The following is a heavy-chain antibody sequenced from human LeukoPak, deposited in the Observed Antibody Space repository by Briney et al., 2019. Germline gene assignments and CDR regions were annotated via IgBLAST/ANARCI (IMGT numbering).Heavy chain of an antibody. J-gene: IGHJ4*02. V-gene: IGHV3-15*01. CDR2: IKSKTDGGTT. Sequence: GGSLRLSCAVSGLTFSNAWMSWVRQAPGKGLEWVGRIKSKTDGGTTDYAAPVKGRFTISRDALKNTLYLQMNSLKTEDTAVYYCTTVYYYDSSGYYYPDYWGKGTLVTVSS. D-gene: IGHD3-22*01. CDR1: GLTFSNAW. CDR3: TTVYYYDSSGYYYPDY.